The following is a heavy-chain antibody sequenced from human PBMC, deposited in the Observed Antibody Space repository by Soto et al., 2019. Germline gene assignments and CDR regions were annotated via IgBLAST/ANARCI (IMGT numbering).Heavy chain of an antibody. CDR3: ARDIGSSGYWGY. CDR1: GGTFSSYA. J-gene: IGHJ4*02. V-gene: IGHV1-69*13. D-gene: IGHD3-22*01. Sequence: SVKVSCKASGGTFSSYAISWVRQAPGQGLEWMGGIIPIFGTANYAQKFQGRVTITADESTSTAYMELSSLRSEDTAVYYCARDIGSSGYWGYWGQGTLVTVSS. CDR2: IIPIFGTA.